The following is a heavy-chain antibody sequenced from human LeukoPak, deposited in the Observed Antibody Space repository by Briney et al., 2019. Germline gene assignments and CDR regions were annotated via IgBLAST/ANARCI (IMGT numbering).Heavy chain of an antibody. Sequence: GASVKVSCKASGYTFTSYGISWVRQAPGQGLEWMGGIIPIFGTANYAQKFQGRVTITADESTSTAYMELSSLRSEDTAVYYCARGLTVTTFDYWGQGTLVTVSS. D-gene: IGHD4-17*01. V-gene: IGHV1-69*13. CDR2: IIPIFGTA. CDR3: ARGLTVTTFDY. J-gene: IGHJ4*02. CDR1: GYTFTSYG.